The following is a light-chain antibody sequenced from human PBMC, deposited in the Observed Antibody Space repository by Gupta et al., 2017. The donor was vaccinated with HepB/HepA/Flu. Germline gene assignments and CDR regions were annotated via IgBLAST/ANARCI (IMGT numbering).Light chain of an antibody. CDR2: TNN. J-gene: IGLJ2*01. CDR1: SSNIGSNT. Sequence: QSVLTQPPSASGPPGQRVTISCSGSSSNIGSNTINWYHQLPGTAPKLLIYTNNQRPSGVPDRFSGSKSGTSASLAISGLQSEDEADYYCAAWDDSLNACVFGGGTKLTVL. CDR3: AAWDDSLNACV. V-gene: IGLV1-44*01.